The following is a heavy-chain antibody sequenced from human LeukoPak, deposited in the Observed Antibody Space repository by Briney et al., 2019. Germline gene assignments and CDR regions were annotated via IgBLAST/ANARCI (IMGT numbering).Heavy chain of an antibody. CDR2: ISSSGSTI. J-gene: IGHJ4*02. CDR3: ARGSHYYDSSGYPAFGY. Sequence: PGGSLRLSCAASGFAFSDYYMSWIRQAPGKGLEWVSYISSSGSTIYYADSVKGRFTISRDNAKISLYLQMNSLRAEDTAVYYCARGSHYYDSSGYPAFGYWGQGTLVTVSS. D-gene: IGHD3-22*01. V-gene: IGHV3-11*01. CDR1: GFAFSDYY.